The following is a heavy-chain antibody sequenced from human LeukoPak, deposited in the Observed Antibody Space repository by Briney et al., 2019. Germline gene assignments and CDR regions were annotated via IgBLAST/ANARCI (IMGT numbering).Heavy chain of an antibody. CDR2: IIPMFGTA. D-gene: IGHD3-10*01. V-gene: IGHV1-69*13. J-gene: IGHJ3*02. CDR1: GGTFNSYA. Sequence: GASVKVPCKASGGTFNSYAINWVRQAPGQGLEWMGGIIPMFGTANFAQKFQGRVTITADESTSTAYMELGSLRSEDTAVYYCAREMMFRGIIRTFDIWGQGTMVTVSA. CDR3: AREMMFRGIIRTFDI.